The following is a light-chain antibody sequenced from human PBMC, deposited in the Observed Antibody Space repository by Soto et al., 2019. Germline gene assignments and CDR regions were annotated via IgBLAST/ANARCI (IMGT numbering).Light chain of an antibody. CDR3: QQSNSFPIT. Sequence: DIQMTQSPSSVSASVGDRVTITCRASQGISSWLAWYQKKPGKAPNLLIYAASSLQSGVPSRFSGSESGTDFTLTISSLQPEDGAIYYCQQSNSFPITFGQGTRLEIK. CDR2: AAS. V-gene: IGKV1-12*01. J-gene: IGKJ5*01. CDR1: QGISSW.